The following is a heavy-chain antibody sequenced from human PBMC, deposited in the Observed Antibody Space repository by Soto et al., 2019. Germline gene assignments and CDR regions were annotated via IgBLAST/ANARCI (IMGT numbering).Heavy chain of an antibody. V-gene: IGHV3-11*01. CDR1: GFTFSDYY. Sequence: QVQLVESGGGLVKPGGSLRLSCAASGFTFSDYYMSWIRQAPGKGLEYISYISNGGSFIYYAGSMKGRFTISRDTAKTSLYMQMNGQRAEDTALYYCARHRYYEGSDAGYRMDVWGQGTTVTVSS. CDR3: ARHRYYEGSDAGYRMDV. CDR2: ISNGGSFI. J-gene: IGHJ6*02. D-gene: IGHD3-16*01.